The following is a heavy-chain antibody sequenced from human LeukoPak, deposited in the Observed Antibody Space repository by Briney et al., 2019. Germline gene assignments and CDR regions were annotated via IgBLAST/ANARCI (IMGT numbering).Heavy chain of an antibody. D-gene: IGHD6-13*01. J-gene: IGHJ4*02. CDR3: AKFGQQLVMTYYFDY. CDR1: GFTFSSYA. V-gene: IGHV3-23*01. Sequence: PGGSLRLSCTASGFTFSSYAMNWVRQAPGKGLEWVSGIGAGGTFTYYADSVKGRFTISRDNSRNTLYLQMNSLRAEDTAVYYCAKFGQQLVMTYYFDYWGQGTLVTVSS. CDR2: IGAGGTFT.